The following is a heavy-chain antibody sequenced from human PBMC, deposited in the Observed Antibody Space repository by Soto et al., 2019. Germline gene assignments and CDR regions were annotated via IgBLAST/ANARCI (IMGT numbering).Heavy chain of an antibody. Sequence: QVQLQESGPGLVKPSQTLSLTCTVSGGSISSGGYYWSWIRQHPGKGLEWIGYIYYSGSTYYNPSRKSRVTISVDTSKTQFSVKLSSVTAADTAVYYCARVGGINWFDPWGQGTMVTVSS. CDR2: IYYSGST. CDR3: ARVGGINWFDP. CDR1: GGSISSGGYY. V-gene: IGHV4-31*03. J-gene: IGHJ5*02. D-gene: IGHD3-16*01.